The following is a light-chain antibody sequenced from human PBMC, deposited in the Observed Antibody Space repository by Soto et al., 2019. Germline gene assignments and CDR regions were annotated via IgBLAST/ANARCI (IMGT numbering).Light chain of an antibody. Sequence: DIHLTQSPSFLSASVGDRVTITCRPSQAVPNNMAWYQQKPGKPPKLLIYEESTLHSGVPSRFSGRKSGKRIPLTIDSLQPEVFTTYHCQQVKTSPSTFGGGTKV. CDR2: EES. J-gene: IGKJ4*01. CDR3: QQVKTSPST. CDR1: QAVPNN. V-gene: IGKV1-9*01.